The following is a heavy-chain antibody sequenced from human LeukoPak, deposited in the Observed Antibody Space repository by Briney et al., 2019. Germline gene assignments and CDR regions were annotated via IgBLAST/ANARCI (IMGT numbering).Heavy chain of an antibody. J-gene: IGHJ6*04. Sequence: GESLKISCKGSGYNFKNHWIAWVRQMPGKGLEWMGTIYAGDSEIRDSPSFRGQVTMSVDKSISTTYLQWSSLKASDTATYYCARPSKGYNYLDIWGSGTTVIVSS. CDR2: IYAGDSEI. CDR1: GYNFKNHW. V-gene: IGHV5-51*01. CDR3: ARPSKGYNYLDI. D-gene: IGHD1-14*01.